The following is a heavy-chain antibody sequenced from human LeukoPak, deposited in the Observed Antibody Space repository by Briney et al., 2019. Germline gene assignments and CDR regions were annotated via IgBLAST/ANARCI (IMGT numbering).Heavy chain of an antibody. CDR1: GFTFSSYA. D-gene: IGHD5-24*01. J-gene: IGHJ4*02. V-gene: IGHV3-30*01. Sequence: RSGGSPRLSCAASGFTFSSYAMHWVRQAPGKGLEWVAVISYDGSNKYYADSAKGRFTISRDNSKNTLYLQMNNLRAEDTAVYYCARAAYDGYGAPFDYWGQGTLVTVPS. CDR2: ISYDGSNK. CDR3: ARAAYDGYGAPFDY.